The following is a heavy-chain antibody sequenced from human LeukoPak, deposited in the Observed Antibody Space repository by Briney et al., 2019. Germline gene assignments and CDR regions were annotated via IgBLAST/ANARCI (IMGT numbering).Heavy chain of an antibody. CDR2: IYYSGST. J-gene: IGHJ4*02. CDR3: AGRKGFGEGYFDS. D-gene: IGHD3-10*01. V-gene: IGHV4-59*01. CDR1: GGSISSYY. Sequence: SETLSLTCTVSGGSISSYYWSWIRQPPGKGLEWIGYIYYSGSTNYNPSLKSRVTISVDTSKNQFSLKLSSVTAADTAVYYCAGRKGFGEGYFDSWGQGTLVTVSS.